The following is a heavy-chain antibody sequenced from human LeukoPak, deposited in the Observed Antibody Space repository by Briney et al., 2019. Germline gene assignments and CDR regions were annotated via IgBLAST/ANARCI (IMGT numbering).Heavy chain of an antibody. Sequence: ASLKVSCKASGYTFSGYYVRCVRQAPGQGLWWMGWINPIMGGTHYAQKFQGSVTLTRDTSIRTGYMGLSRVRYDGTAVYFCARERWNEAFDIWGQGTMVTVSS. CDR1: GYTFSGYY. D-gene: IGHD4-23*01. CDR3: ARERWNEAFDI. J-gene: IGHJ3*02. V-gene: IGHV1-2*02. CDR2: INPIMGGT.